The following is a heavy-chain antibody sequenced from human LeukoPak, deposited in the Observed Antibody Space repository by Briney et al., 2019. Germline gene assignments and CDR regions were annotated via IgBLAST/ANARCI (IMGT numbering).Heavy chain of an antibody. CDR1: GFTFSSYG. V-gene: IGHV3-30*18. Sequence: PGGSLRLCCAASGFTFSSYGMHWVNQAPDKGLECVAVISYDVSNKYYADSVKGRFTISRDNSKNTLYLQMNSLRAEDTAVYYCAKEDVLRYFDWLPEGAFDIWGQGTMVIVSS. CDR2: ISYDVSNK. J-gene: IGHJ3*02. CDR3: AKEDVLRYFDWLPEGAFDI. D-gene: IGHD3-9*01.